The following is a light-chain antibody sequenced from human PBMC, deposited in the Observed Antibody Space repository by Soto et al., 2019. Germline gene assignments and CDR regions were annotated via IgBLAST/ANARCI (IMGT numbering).Light chain of an antibody. Sequence: QSALTQPASVSGSPGQSITISCTGTSSDIDGYNYVSWYQQHPGKAPKLMIYEVSNRPSGVSNRFSGSKSGNTASLTISGLQAEDEADYYCSSYTSRSTWVFGGGTKLTVL. CDR3: SSYTSRSTWV. CDR2: EVS. CDR1: SSDIDGYNY. V-gene: IGLV2-14*01. J-gene: IGLJ3*02.